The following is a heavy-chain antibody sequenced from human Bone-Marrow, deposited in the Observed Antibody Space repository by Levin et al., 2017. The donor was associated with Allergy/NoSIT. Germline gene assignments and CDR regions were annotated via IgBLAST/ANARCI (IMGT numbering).Heavy chain of an antibody. CDR1: GYPFTNYF. V-gene: IGHV1-2*02. D-gene: IGHD3-16*02. J-gene: IGHJ4*02. CDR2: VNPDTGDT. Sequence: PSASVKVSCKPSGYPFTNYFLAWVRQAPGQGPEWMGWVNPDTGDTDYAQKFQGRVTMTRDTSISTAFMELRGLRSDDTAVYYCVRSRSFYFDNWGQGTLVTVSS. CDR3: VRSRSFYFDN.